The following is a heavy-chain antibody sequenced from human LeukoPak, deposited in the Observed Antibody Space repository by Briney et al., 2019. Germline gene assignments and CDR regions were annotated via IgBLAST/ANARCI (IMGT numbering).Heavy chain of an antibody. Sequence: GGSLRLSCAASGVTLSTYAMSWARQAPGRGLVWVSRINSDGSSTSYADSVKGRFTISRDNAKNTLYLQMNSLRAEDTAVYYCASDSSGYYAFDYWGQGTLVTVSS. J-gene: IGHJ4*02. V-gene: IGHV3-74*01. CDR2: INSDGSST. CDR3: ASDSSGYYAFDY. D-gene: IGHD3-22*01. CDR1: GVTLSTYA.